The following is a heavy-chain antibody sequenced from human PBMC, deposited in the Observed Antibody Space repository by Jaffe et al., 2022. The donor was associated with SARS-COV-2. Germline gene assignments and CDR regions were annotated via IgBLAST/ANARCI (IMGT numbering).Heavy chain of an antibody. CDR3: AHRRSSCDGTNCVSEWFDP. V-gene: IGHV2-5*02. CDR2: IYWDDNK. Sequence: QITLKESGPTLVKPTQTLTLTCTFSGFSLSTSGVGVGWIRQPPGRALEWLALIYWDDNKRYSPSLKNRLTITKDTSKNQVVLTMTNMGPVDTATYYCAHRRSSCDGTNCVSEWFDPWGQGTLVTVSS. CDR1: GFSLSTSGVG. J-gene: IGHJ5*02. D-gene: IGHD2-2*01.